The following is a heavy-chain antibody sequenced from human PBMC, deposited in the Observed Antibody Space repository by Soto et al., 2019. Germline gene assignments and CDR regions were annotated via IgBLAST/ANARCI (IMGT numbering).Heavy chain of an antibody. V-gene: IGHV3-7*01. D-gene: IGHD2-15*01. CDR1: GFTFSRNW. CDR3: VRDLGYCSGGICYTVFAY. J-gene: IGHJ4*02. Sequence: EVQRVESGGGLVQPGGPLRLSCAASGFTFSRNWMNWVRQAPGKGLEWVANIKQDGSETYYVDSVKGRFTISRDNAKNSLYLQMNSLSAEDTAVYYCVRDLGYCSGGICYTVFAYWGQGTLVTVSS. CDR2: IKQDGSET.